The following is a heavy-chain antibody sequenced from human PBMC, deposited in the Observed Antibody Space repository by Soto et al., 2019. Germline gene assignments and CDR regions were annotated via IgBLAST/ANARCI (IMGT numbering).Heavy chain of an antibody. CDR3: ARDNEAVAADDAFDI. D-gene: IGHD6-19*01. CDR2: ISAYNGNT. V-gene: IGHV1-18*01. Sequence: ASVKVSCKASGYTFTSYGISWVRQAPGQGLEWMGWISAYNGNTNYAQKLQGRVTMTTDTSTSTAYMELRSLRSDDTAVYYCARDNEAVAADDAFDIWGQGTMVTVSS. CDR1: GYTFTSYG. J-gene: IGHJ3*02.